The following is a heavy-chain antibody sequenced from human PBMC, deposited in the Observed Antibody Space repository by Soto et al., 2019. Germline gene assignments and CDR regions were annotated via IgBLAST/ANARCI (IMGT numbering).Heavy chain of an antibody. J-gene: IGHJ5*02. V-gene: IGHV4-39*07. CDR3: ARTGKFYYYDTTGLPFDP. CDR1: GGSISSSSYY. CDR2: IYHLGRT. Sequence: ASETLSLTCTVSGGSISSSSYYWGWIRQPPGKGLEWIGEIYHLGRTNYNPSLKSRVTLSIDKSNNQFSLTLTSVTAADTAVYFCARTGKFYYYDTTGLPFDPWGPGILVTVSS. D-gene: IGHD3-22*01.